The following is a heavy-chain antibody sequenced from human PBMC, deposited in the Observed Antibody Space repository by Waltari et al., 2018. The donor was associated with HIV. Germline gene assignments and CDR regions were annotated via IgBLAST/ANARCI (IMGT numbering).Heavy chain of an antibody. Sequence: QVQLQESGPRLVKPSETLSPTRTVSDYSIPSRSYWGWIRQSPGRGLEWIGSISHSGTTVYSPSLKSRITLFRNTSKNQFFLKLTSATAADTAVYYCASTYYDLLEGWYFDFWGQGRLVTVSS. CDR1: DYSIPSRSY. CDR3: ASTYYDLLEGWYFDF. J-gene: IGHJ4*02. CDR2: ISHSGTT. D-gene: IGHD3-3*01. V-gene: IGHV4-38-2*02.